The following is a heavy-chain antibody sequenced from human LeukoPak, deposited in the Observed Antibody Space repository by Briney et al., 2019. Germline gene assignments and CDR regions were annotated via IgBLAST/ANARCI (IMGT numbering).Heavy chain of an antibody. CDR2: INPSGGST. Sequence: GASVKVSCKASGYTFTSYYMHWVRQAPGQGLEWMGIINPSGGSTSYAQKFQGRVTMTRDTSTSTAYMELSSLRSEDTTVYYCATTPQQWLVGYFDYWGQGTLVTVSS. J-gene: IGHJ4*02. CDR1: GYTFTSYY. D-gene: IGHD6-19*01. V-gene: IGHV1-46*01. CDR3: ATTPQQWLVGYFDY.